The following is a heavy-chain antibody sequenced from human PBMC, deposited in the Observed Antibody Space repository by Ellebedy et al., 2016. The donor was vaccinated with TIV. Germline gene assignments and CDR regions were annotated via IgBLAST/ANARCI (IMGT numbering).Heavy chain of an antibody. CDR2: IYHSGST. CDR1: GGSISSYY. J-gene: IGHJ4*02. CDR3: AREGVITGTTGFDY. Sequence: SETLSLXCTVSGGSISSYYWSWIRQPPGKGLEWIGYIYHSGSTNYNPSLKSRVTISVDTSKNQFSLKLSSVTAADTAVYYCAREGVITGTTGFDYWGQGTLVTVSS. D-gene: IGHD1-20*01. V-gene: IGHV4-59*12.